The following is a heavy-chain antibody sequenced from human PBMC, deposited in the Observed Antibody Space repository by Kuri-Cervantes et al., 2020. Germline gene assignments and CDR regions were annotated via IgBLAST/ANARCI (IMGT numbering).Heavy chain of an antibody. Sequence: GESLKISCAASGFTFSSYAMHWVRQAPGKGLEWVAVISYDGSNKYYADSVKGRFTISRDNSKSTLYLQMNSLRAEDTAVYYCAKELNYYDSSGYGPVWGQGTLVTVSS. CDR1: GFTFSSYA. J-gene: IGHJ4*02. CDR3: AKELNYYDSSGYGPV. V-gene: IGHV3-30-3*01. CDR2: ISYDGSNK. D-gene: IGHD3-22*01.